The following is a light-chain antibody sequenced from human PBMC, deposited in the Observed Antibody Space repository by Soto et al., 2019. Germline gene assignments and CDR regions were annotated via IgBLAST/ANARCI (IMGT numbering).Light chain of an antibody. J-gene: IGLJ2*01. V-gene: IGLV1-44*01. CDR3: ATWDDSLNGLL. CDR2: SSN. Sequence: QSVLTQPPSASGTPGQRVAISCSGSSSNIGSNIVNWYQQLPGTAPKLLIYSSNQRPSGVPDRFSGSKSGPSASLAISGLQSEDEADYYCATWDDSLNGLLFGGGTKLTVL. CDR1: SSNIGSNI.